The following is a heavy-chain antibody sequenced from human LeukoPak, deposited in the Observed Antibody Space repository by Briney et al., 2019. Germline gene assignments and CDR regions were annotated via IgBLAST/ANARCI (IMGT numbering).Heavy chain of an antibody. Sequence: SETLSLTCTVSGGSISSYYWSWIRQPPGKGLEWIGYIYYSGSTNYNPSLKSRVTISVDTSKNQFSLKLSFVTAADTAVYYCARSEEDYDILTGYYLASGMDVWGKGTTVTVSS. J-gene: IGHJ6*04. V-gene: IGHV4-59*01. CDR1: GGSISSYY. D-gene: IGHD3-9*01. CDR2: IYYSGST. CDR3: ARSEEDYDILTGYYLASGMDV.